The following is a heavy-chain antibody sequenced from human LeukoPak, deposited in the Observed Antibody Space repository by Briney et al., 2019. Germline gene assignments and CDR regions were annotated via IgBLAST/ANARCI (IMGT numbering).Heavy chain of an antibody. V-gene: IGHV1-2*02. CDR2: INPNSGGT. Sequence: ASVTVSFKASGYTFTGYYMHWVRQAPGQGLEWMGWINPNSGGTNYAQKFQGRVTMTRDTSISTAYMELSRLRSDDTAVYYCASTGGYCSSTSCTKDYYYYYMDVGGKGTTVTVSS. J-gene: IGHJ6*03. CDR1: GYTFTGYY. D-gene: IGHD2-2*01. CDR3: ASTGGYCSSTSCTKDYYYYYMDV.